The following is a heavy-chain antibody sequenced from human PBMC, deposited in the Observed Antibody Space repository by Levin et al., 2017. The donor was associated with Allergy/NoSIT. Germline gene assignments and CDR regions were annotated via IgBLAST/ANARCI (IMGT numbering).Heavy chain of an antibody. CDR3: ASVYYGDSNDY. Sequence: SETLSLTCAVYGGSFSGYYWSWIRQTPGKGLEWIGEINHSGSTNYNPSLKSRVTMSVDTSKSQFSLKLSSVTAADTAVYYCASVYYGDSNDYWGQGTLVTVSS. J-gene: IGHJ4*02. D-gene: IGHD4-17*01. V-gene: IGHV4-34*01. CDR2: INHSGST. CDR1: GGSFSGYY.